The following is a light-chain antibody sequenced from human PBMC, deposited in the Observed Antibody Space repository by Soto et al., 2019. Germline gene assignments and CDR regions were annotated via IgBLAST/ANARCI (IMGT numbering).Light chain of an antibody. Sequence: DIVLTQSPGTLSLSPGERATLSCRASQSISSNYLAWYQQKPGQAPRLLIYDASSRATGIPDRFSGSGSGADSTLTINRLEPEDYAVYHCQQYHSAPLTFGKGNKVEV. CDR2: DAS. CDR1: QSISSNY. CDR3: QQYHSAPLT. V-gene: IGKV3-20*01. J-gene: IGKJ1*01.